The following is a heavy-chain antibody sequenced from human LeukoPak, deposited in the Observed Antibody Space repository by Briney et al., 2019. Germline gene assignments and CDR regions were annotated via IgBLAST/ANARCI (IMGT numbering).Heavy chain of an antibody. CDR3: ARDAYDTSAYYYFDY. V-gene: IGHV3-48*02. D-gene: IGHD3-22*01. CDR2: ITGSGSTI. J-gene: IGHJ4*02. Sequence: GGSLRLSCAASGFTFSTCDMNWVRQAPGKGLEWTSYITGSGSTIYYADSVKGRFTISRDNAKNSLYLQMNSLRDEDTAVYYCARDAYDTSAYYYFDYWGQGTLLTVSS. CDR1: GFTFSTCD.